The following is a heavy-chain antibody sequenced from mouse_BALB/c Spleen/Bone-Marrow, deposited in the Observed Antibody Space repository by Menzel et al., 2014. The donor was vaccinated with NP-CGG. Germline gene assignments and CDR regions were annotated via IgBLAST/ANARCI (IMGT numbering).Heavy chain of an antibody. CDR2: IYPANGNT. CDR1: GFNIIYAY. Sequence: EVHLVESGAELVKPGASVKLSCTASGFNIIYAYIHWVKRRPEQGLEWIGRIYPANGNTNYDPKFQGKATITADTSSNTAYLHLNSLTSEDTAVYYCAGSPGEVNYWGQGTLVTVSA. J-gene: IGHJ3*01. CDR3: AGSPGEVNY. V-gene: IGHV14-3*02. D-gene: IGHD1-3*01.